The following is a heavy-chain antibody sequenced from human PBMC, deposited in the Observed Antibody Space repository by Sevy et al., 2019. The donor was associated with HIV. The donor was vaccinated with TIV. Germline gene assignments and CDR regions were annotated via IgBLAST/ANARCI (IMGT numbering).Heavy chain of an antibody. CDR1: GFTFSSYA. CDR2: ISGSGGST. J-gene: IGHJ4*02. Sequence: GGSLRLSCAASGFTFSSYAMSWVRQAPGKGLEWVSTISGSGGSTYYADSVKGRFTISRDNSKNTLYLQMNSLRAEDTAVYYCAKEPYSYGSRDYFDYWGQGTLVTVSS. CDR3: AKEPYSYGSRDYFDY. V-gene: IGHV3-23*01. D-gene: IGHD5-18*01.